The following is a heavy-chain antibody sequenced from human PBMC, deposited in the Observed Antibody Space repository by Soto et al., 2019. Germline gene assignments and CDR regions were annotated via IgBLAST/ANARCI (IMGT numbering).Heavy chain of an antibody. CDR3: AKGLHYDILTGSDY. CDR2: ISYDGSNK. D-gene: IGHD3-9*01. V-gene: IGHV3-30*18. Sequence: LRLSCAASGFTFSSYGMYWVRQAQGKGLEWVAVISYDGSNKYYADSVKGRFTISRDNSKNTLYLQMNSLRAEDTAVYYCAKGLHYDILTGSDYWGQGTLVTVSS. J-gene: IGHJ4*02. CDR1: GFTFSSYG.